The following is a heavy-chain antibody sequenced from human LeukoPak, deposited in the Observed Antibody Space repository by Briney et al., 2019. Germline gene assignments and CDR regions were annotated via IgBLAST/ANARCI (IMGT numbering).Heavy chain of an antibody. V-gene: IGHV3-9*01. D-gene: IGHD3-22*01. Sequence: GRSLRLSCAASGFTFDDSAMHWVRQIPGKGLEWVSGISWNSGIIDYADSVKGRFTISRDNAKNSLYLQMNNLRPDDTAFYYCAKAPPYYSDSSGYFQHWGQGTLVTVSS. J-gene: IGHJ1*01. CDR1: GFTFDDSA. CDR3: AKAPPYYSDSSGYFQH. CDR2: ISWNSGII.